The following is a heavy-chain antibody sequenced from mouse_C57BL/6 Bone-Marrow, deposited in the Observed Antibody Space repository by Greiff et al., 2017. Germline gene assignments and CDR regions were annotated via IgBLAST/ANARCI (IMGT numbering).Heavy chain of an antibody. CDR2: INPYNGGT. J-gene: IGHJ2*01. V-gene: IGHV1-19*01. CDR1: GYTFTDYY. CDR3: AVPIYYYGSSYPYYFDF. Sequence: VQLKKSGPVLVKPGASVKMSCKASGYTFTDYYMNWVKQSHGKSLEWIGVINPYNGGTSYNQKFKGKATLTVDQSSSTAYMELNSLTSEDSAVXYCAVPIYYYGSSYPYYFDFWGQGTTLTVSS. D-gene: IGHD1-1*01.